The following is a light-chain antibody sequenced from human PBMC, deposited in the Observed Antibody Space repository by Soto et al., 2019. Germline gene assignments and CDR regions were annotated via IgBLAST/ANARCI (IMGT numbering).Light chain of an antibody. CDR2: GVI. CDR1: SSDVGGYNS. J-gene: IGLJ1*01. Sequence: QSVLTQPRSVSGSPGQSVTVSCIGTSSDVGGYNSVSWCQEHPGKAPKLMIYGVIKRPSGVPDRFSGSKSGNTASLTISGLLAEDEADYYCCSYVGSYSYVFGTGTKVTVL. V-gene: IGLV2-11*01. CDR3: CSYVGSYSYV.